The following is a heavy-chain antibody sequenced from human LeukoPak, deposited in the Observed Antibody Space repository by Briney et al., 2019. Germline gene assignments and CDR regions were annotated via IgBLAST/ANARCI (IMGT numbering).Heavy chain of an antibody. D-gene: IGHD3-16*02. J-gene: IGHJ4*02. Sequence: GGSLRLSCKASGFTVSSYCMSWVRQAPGKGLEWVALIYSGGNTDYADSVKGRFTISRDNSKNTLYLQMNSLRAEDTAVYYCARVGVIGSDVYDYWGQGTLVTVSS. V-gene: IGHV3-53*05. CDR1: GFTVSSYC. CDR2: IYSGGNT. CDR3: ARVGVIGSDVYDY.